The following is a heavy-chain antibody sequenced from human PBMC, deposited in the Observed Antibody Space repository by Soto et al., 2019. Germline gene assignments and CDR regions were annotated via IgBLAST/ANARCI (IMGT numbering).Heavy chain of an antibody. Sequence: ASVKVSCKASGYTFTSYAMHWVRQAPGQRLEWMGWINAGNGNTKYSQKFQGRVTITRDTSARTAYMELSSLRSEDTAVYYCARMWTYYGPSDYCGQGTLVTVCS. V-gene: IGHV1-3*01. CDR3: ARMWTYYGPSDY. CDR1: GYTFTSYA. D-gene: IGHD3-22*01. J-gene: IGHJ4*02. CDR2: INAGNGNT.